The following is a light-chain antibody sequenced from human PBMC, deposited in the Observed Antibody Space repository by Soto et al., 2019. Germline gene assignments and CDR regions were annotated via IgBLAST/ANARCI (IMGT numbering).Light chain of an antibody. V-gene: IGKV3-20*01. CDR2: GAS. CDR1: QSVSNNY. J-gene: IGKJ1*01. Sequence: ESVLTQSPGTLSLSPGERSTLSCMTIQSVSNNYLAWYQQEPGQAPRLLIYGASSRATGIPDRLSGSGSGTDFTLSISRLEPEDSTVYYCQQYSSLWTFGQGSKVDIK. CDR3: QQYSSLWT.